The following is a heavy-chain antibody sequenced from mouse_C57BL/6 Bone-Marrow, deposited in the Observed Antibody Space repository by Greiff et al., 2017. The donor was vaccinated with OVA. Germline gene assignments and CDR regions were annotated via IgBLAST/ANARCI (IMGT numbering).Heavy chain of an antibody. V-gene: IGHV8-12*01. CDR2: IYWDDDK. CDR3: ARRAGTTVWYFDV. CDR1: GFSLSTSGMG. D-gene: IGHD1-1*01. Sequence: QVTLKVSGPGLLQPSQTLSLTCSFSGFSLSTSGMGVSWLRQPPGKGLVWLVHIYWDDDKRYNPSLKSRITISKDTSRNQVFLKITRVNTADTATSDCARRAGTTVWYFDVWGTGTTVTVSS. J-gene: IGHJ1*03.